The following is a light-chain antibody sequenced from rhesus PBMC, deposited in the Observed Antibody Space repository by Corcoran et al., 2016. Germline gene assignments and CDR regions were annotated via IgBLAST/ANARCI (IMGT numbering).Light chain of an antibody. Sequence: DIQMTQSPSSLSASVGDTVTITCQASQGISSWLAWYQQNPGKAPKLLIYKASSLQSGVPSRFSGSGSGTEFTLTISSLQPEDFATYYCLQYSSSPLTFGGGTKVEIK. CDR2: KAS. CDR1: QGISSW. V-gene: IGKV1-22*01. J-gene: IGKJ4*01. CDR3: LQYSSSPLT.